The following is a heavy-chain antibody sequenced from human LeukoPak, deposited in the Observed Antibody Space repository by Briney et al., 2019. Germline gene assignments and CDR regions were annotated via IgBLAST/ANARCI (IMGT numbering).Heavy chain of an antibody. CDR2: IYTSGST. CDR1: GGSISSYY. J-gene: IGHJ3*02. V-gene: IGHV4-4*09. CDR3: ARQGDGEDAFDI. D-gene: IGHD5-24*01. Sequence: SETLSLTCTVSGGSISSYYWSWIRQLPGKGLEWIGYIYTSGSTNYNPSLKSRVTISVDTSKNQFSLKLSSVTAADTAVYYCARQGDGEDAFDIWGQGTMVTVSS.